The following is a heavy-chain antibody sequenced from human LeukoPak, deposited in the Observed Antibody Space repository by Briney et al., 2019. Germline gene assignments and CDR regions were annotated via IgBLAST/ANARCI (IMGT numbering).Heavy chain of an antibody. V-gene: IGHV5-51*01. Sequence: GESLKISCKGSGYSFTSYWIGWVRQMPGKGLEWMGIIYPGDSDTRYSPSFQGQVTISADKSISTAYLQWGSLKASDTAMYYCARSTTVTTGSPYYYYYMDVWGKGTTVTVSS. CDR2: IYPGDSDT. CDR3: ARSTTVTTGSPYYYYYMDV. CDR1: GYSFTSYW. J-gene: IGHJ6*03. D-gene: IGHD4-11*01.